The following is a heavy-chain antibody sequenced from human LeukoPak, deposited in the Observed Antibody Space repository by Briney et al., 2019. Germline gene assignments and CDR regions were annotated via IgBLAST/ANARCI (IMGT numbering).Heavy chain of an antibody. CDR1: GFPFSAYD. Sequence: PGGSLRLSCATSGFPFSAYDMHWVRQAPGKGLEWVSAFGSAGDTYYPGAVKGRFTISRDYAKNSLYLQINSLRAGDTAVYFCVRGALPGDNWYFDLWGRGTLVTVSS. J-gene: IGHJ2*01. V-gene: IGHV3-13*01. CDR3: VRGALPGDNWYFDL. CDR2: FGSAGDT.